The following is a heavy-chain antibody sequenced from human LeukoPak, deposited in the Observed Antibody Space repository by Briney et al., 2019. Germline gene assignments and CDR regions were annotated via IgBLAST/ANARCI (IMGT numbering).Heavy chain of an antibody. Sequence: PSETLSLTCAVYGGSFSGYYWSWIRQPPGKGLEWIGEINHSGSTNYNPSLKSRVTISVDTSKNQFSLKLSSVTAADTAVYYCARGEPGYYYDSSGYYYFDYWGQGTLVTVSS. CDR1: GGSFSGYY. D-gene: IGHD3-22*01. V-gene: IGHV4-34*01. CDR2: INHSGST. J-gene: IGHJ4*02. CDR3: ARGEPGYYYDSSGYYYFDY.